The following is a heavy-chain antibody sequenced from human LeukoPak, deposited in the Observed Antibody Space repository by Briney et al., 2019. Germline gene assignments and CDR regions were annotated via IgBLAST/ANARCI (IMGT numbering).Heavy chain of an antibody. J-gene: IGHJ5*02. V-gene: IGHV4-59*08. CDR2: IFSSGST. Sequence: SETLSLTCTVSGGSISSYYWSWVRRPPGKGLEWIGFIFSSGSTNYNPSLKSRVTISVDSSKNQFSLKLSSVTAADTAVYYCVRQADWFDPWGQGTLVTVSS. CDR3: VRQADWFDP. CDR1: GGSISSYY.